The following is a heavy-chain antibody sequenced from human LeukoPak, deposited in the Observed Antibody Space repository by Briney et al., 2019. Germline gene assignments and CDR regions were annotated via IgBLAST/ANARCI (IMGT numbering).Heavy chain of an antibody. CDR2: IYTSGST. CDR1: GGSISSYY. D-gene: IGHD6-6*01. CDR3: ARIPYSSSSGYYYGMDV. V-gene: IGHV4-4*07. Sequence: PSETLSLTCTVSGGSISSYYWSWIRQPAGKRLEWIGRIYTSGSTNYNPSLKSRVTMSVDTSKNEFSLKLSSVTAADTAVYYRARIPYSSSSGYYYGMDVWGQGTTVTVSS. J-gene: IGHJ6*02.